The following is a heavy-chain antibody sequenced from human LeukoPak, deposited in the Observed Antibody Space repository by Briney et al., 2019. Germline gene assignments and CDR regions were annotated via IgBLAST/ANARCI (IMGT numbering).Heavy chain of an antibody. CDR3: ARYGRGWYAFDY. Sequence: PSETLSLTCTVSGGSISSSSYFWGWIRQPPGKGLEWIGSIYYSGSTYYNPSLKSRVTISVDTSKNQFSLKLNSVTAADTAVYYCARYGRGWYAFDYWGQGTLVTVSS. CDR2: IYYSGST. J-gene: IGHJ4*02. CDR1: GGSISSSSYF. D-gene: IGHD6-19*01. V-gene: IGHV4-39*01.